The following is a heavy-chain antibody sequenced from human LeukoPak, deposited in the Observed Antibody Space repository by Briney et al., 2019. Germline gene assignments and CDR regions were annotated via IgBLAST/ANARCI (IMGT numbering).Heavy chain of an antibody. Sequence: SETLSLTCAVSGGSISSSNWWSWVRQPPGKGLEWIGEIYHSGSTNYNPSLKNRVTISVDKSKNQFSLKLSSVTAADTAVYYCARHGDAPGYSSSFHGEDYWGQGTLVTVSS. D-gene: IGHD6-6*01. CDR3: ARHGDAPGYSSSFHGEDY. CDR2: IYHSGST. V-gene: IGHV4-4*02. CDR1: GGSISSSNW. J-gene: IGHJ4*02.